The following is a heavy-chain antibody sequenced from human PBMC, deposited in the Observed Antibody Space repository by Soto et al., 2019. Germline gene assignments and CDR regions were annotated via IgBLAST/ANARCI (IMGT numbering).Heavy chain of an antibody. Sequence: QVQLQESGSGLVKPSQTLSLTCDVSGGSLSTGGCSWSWVRLPPGRALEWIGYIFDTGKTYYSASLKSRVTMSVDRAQNQFSLRLESVTAADTAIYFCACLDCDNRYFDIWGRGTLVTVSS. J-gene: IGHJ2*01. CDR2: IFDTGKT. CDR3: ACLDCDNRYFDI. D-gene: IGHD2-21*01. V-gene: IGHV4-30-2*01. CDR1: GGSLSTGGCS.